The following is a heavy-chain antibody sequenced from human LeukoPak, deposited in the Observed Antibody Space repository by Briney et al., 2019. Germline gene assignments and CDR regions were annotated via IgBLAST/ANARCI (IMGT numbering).Heavy chain of an antibody. Sequence: GGSLRLSCAASGFTFSSFRMTWVRQAPGKGLEWVANIKEDGSQKYYVDSVKGRFTISRDNAKNSLFLQTNSLRADDTAVYYCARDSGWFRFDYWGQGTLVTVSS. CDR1: GFTFSSFR. CDR2: IKEDGSQK. D-gene: IGHD6-13*01. J-gene: IGHJ4*02. CDR3: ARDSGWFRFDY. V-gene: IGHV3-7*03.